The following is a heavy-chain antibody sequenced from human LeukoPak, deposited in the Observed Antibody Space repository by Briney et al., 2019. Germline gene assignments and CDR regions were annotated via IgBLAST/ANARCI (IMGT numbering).Heavy chain of an antibody. CDR1: GCTVNS. J-gene: IGHJ4*02. CDR2: VYSDGST. CDR3: ARYYDILTGFSKPHYYFDY. D-gene: IGHD3-9*01. V-gene: IGHV3-66*01. Sequence: PGGALILSCAASGCTVNSWVRQARGKGLEWVSVVYSDGSTYYADSVRGRFTISGDTSKNTLYLQMNSLRAEDTAVYYCARYYDILTGFSKPHYYFDYWGQGTLVTVSS.